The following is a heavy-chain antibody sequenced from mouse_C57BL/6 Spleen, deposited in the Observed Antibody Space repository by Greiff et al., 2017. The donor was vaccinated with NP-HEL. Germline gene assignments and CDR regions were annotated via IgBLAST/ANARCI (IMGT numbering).Heavy chain of an antibody. V-gene: IGHV14-2*01. CDR2: IDPEDGET. CDR1: GFNIKDYY. CDR3: ARMDGYDENWYFDV. D-gene: IGHD2-2*01. J-gene: IGHJ1*03. Sequence: VQLQQSGAELVKPGASVKLSCTASGFNIKDYYMHWVKQRTEQGLEWIGRIDPEDGETKYAPKFLGKATITADTSSNTAYLQLSSLTSEDTAVYYCARMDGYDENWYFDVWGTGTTVTVSS.